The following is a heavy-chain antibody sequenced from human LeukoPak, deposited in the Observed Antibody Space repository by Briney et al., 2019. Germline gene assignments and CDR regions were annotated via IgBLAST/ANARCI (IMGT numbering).Heavy chain of an antibody. J-gene: IGHJ4*02. CDR2: INPNSGGT. CDR1: GYTFTGYY. D-gene: IGHD6-19*01. V-gene: IGHV1-2*02. CDR3: ARSSAVAAPYYFDY. Sequence: GASVKVSCKASGYTFTGYYMHWVRQAPGQGLEWMGWINPNSGGTNYAQKFQGRATMTRDTSISTAYMELSRLRSDDTAVYYCARSSAVAAPYYFDYWGQGTLVTVSS.